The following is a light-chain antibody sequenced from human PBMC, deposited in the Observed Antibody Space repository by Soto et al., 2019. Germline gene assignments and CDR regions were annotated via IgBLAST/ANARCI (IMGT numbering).Light chain of an antibody. V-gene: IGLV2-8*01. CDR3: SSYAGSSYV. CDR1: SIDVGGYNY. Sequence: QSALTQPPSASGSPGQSVTISCTGTSIDVGGYNYVSWYQQHPGKAPKLMIYEVSKRPSGVPDRFSGSKSGNTASLTVSGLQAEDEADYYCSSYAGSSYVFGTGTKATVL. CDR2: EVS. J-gene: IGLJ1*01.